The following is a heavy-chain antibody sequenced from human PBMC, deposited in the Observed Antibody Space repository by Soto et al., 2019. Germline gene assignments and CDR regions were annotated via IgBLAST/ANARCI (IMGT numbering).Heavy chain of an antibody. J-gene: IGHJ4*02. Sequence: QVQLVESGGGVVQPGRSLRLSCAASGFTFSSYGMHWVRQAPGKGLEWVAVISYDGSNKYYADYVKGRFTISRDNSKNTLYLQMNSLRAEDTAVYYCAKEGRRTRYFDYWGQGTLVTVSS. CDR1: GFTFSSYG. CDR2: ISYDGSNK. CDR3: AKEGRRTRYFDY. V-gene: IGHV3-30*18.